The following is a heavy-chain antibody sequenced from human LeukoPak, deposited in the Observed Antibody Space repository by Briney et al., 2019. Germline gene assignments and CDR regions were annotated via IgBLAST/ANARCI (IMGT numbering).Heavy chain of an antibody. V-gene: IGHV3-9*01. CDR3: AKDISFSGTYYFDY. CDR1: GFTFDDYA. Sequence: GGSLRLSCAASGFTFDDYAMHWVRQAPGKGLEWVSGISWNSGSIGYADSVKGRFTISRNNAKNSLYLQMNSLRAEDTALYYCAKDISFSGTYYFDYWGQGTLDTVSS. D-gene: IGHD1-26*01. J-gene: IGHJ4*02. CDR2: ISWNSGSI.